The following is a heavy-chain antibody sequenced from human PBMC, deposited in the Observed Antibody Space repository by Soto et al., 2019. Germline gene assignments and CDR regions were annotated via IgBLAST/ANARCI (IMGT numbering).Heavy chain of an antibody. J-gene: IGHJ6*03. CDR3: ARAKVVWYVFWRGYPRPYYRDV. V-gene: IGHV3-13*01. CDR2: IGTAGDT. D-gene: IGHD3-3*01. CDR1: GFTFSSYD. Sequence: GGSLRLSCAASGFTFSSYDMHWVRQATGKGLEWVSAIGTAGDTYYPGSVKGRFTISRENAKNSLYLQMNSLRAGDTAVYYCARAKVVWYVFWRGYPRPYYRDVWGKGPTVPVSS.